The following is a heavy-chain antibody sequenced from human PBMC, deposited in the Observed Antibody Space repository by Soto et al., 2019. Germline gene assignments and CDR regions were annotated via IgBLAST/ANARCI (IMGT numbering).Heavy chain of an antibody. CDR2: IDPSDSYT. J-gene: IGHJ6*02. V-gene: IGHV5-10-1*01. CDR3: ARRPLGRLAHYYGMDV. CDR1: GYSFTSYW. D-gene: IGHD3-9*01. Sequence: GESLKISCKGSGYSFTSYWISWVRQMPGKGLEWMGRIDPSDSYTNYSPSFQRHVTISADKSISTAYLQWSSLKASDTAMYYCARRPLGRLAHYYGMDVWGQGTTVTVSS.